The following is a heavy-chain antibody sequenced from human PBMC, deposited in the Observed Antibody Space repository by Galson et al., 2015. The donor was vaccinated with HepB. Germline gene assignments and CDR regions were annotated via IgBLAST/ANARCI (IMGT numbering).Heavy chain of an antibody. V-gene: IGHV3-48*03. J-gene: IGHJ5*02. CDR2: ISATGTTI. D-gene: IGHD3-3*01. CDR3: VREAVAIFGVGNRFDP. Sequence: SLRLSCAASGFTFSSYNMNWVRQAPGKGLEWISFISATGTTIYYADSVKDRFTISRDNAKTSLYLQMDSLGAEDTALYYCVREAVAIFGVGNRFDPWGQGTLVTVFS. CDR1: GFTFSSYN.